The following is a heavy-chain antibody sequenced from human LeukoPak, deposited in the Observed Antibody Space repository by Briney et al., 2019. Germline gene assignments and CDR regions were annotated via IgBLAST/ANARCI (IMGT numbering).Heavy chain of an antibody. CDR3: ARVPLLRYFDWFSSAFDP. J-gene: IGHJ5*02. CDR1: GFTFSDYY. CDR2: ISSSGRTI. Sequence: GGSLRLSCVASGFTFSDYYMSWIRQAPGKGLEWVSYISSSGRTIYDADSVKGRFTISRDNAKNSLYLQMNSLRAEDTAVYYCARVPLLRYFDWFSSAFDPWGQGTLVTVSS. V-gene: IGHV3-11*01. D-gene: IGHD3-9*01.